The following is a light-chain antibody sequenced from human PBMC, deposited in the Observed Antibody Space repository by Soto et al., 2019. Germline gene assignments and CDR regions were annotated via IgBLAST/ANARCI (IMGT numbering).Light chain of an antibody. CDR2: DAS. CDR1: QGISTW. V-gene: IGKV1-5*01. J-gene: IGKJ1*01. CDR3: QQYSSYSRT. Sequence: DIQMTQSPCTMSASVGDRDTIPCRASQGISTWLAWYQQKPGTAPKLLIYDASSLESGVPSRFSGSGSGTEFTLTISSLQPDDYAIYYCQQYSSYSRTFGQGTKVDIK.